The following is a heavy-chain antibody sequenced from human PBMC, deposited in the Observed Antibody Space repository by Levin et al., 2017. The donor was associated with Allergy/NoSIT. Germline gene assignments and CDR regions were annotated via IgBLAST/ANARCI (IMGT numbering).Heavy chain of an antibody. Sequence: SETLSLTCTVSGGSINSNIYYWGWIRQPPGKGLEWIGSFYNTESTSYNPSLKSRATISVDTSKNQFSLNLSPVTATDTAVYFCARHNSGWFSNYFDPWGQGTLVTVSS. V-gene: IGHV4-39*01. CDR1: GGSINSNIYY. CDR2: FYNTEST. D-gene: IGHD6-13*01. J-gene: IGHJ5*02. CDR3: ARHNSGWFSNYFDP.